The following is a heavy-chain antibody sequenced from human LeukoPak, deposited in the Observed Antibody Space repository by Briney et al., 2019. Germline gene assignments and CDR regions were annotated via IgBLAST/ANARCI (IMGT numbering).Heavy chain of an antibody. CDR2: ISYDGSKK. V-gene: IGHV3-30*18. Sequence: QPGRSLRLSCAAAGFTFSSYSMHWVRQAPGKGLEWVAVISYDGSKKYYPESVRGRFTITRDNSKNTPFLQMNSLRPEDTAVYYCAKDFGYDSGTYLEQWGQGTLVTVSS. D-gene: IGHD3-10*01. J-gene: IGHJ4*02. CDR1: GFTFSSYS. CDR3: AKDFGYDSGTYLEQ.